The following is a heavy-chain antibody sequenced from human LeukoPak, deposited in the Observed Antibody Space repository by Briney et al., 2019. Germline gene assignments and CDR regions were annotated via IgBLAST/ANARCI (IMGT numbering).Heavy chain of an antibody. CDR3: ARELRGCGRAVAGNDAFDI. V-gene: IGHV4-4*07. J-gene: IGHJ3*02. Sequence: SPSETLSLTCTVSGGSISSYYWSWIRQPAGKGLEWIGRIYTSGSTNYNPSLKSRVTMSVDTSKNQFSLKLSSVTAADTAVYYCARELRGCGRAVAGNDAFDIWGQGTMVTVSS. CDR2: IYTSGST. D-gene: IGHD6-19*01. CDR1: GGSISSYY.